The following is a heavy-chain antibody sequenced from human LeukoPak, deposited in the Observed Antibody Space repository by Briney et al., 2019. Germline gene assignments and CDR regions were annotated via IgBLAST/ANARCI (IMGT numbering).Heavy chain of an antibody. D-gene: IGHD3-22*01. J-gene: IGHJ4*02. CDR3: ATEGYYDSSRYYNDY. CDR1: GYTLTELS. CDR2: FDPEKGET. Sequence: GASVKVSCKVSGYTLTELSMHWVRQAPGKGFEWMGRFDPEKGETIYAQKFQGRVTMTEDTSTDTAYMELSSLRSEDTAVYYCATEGYYDSSRYYNDYWGQGTLVTVSS. V-gene: IGHV1-24*01.